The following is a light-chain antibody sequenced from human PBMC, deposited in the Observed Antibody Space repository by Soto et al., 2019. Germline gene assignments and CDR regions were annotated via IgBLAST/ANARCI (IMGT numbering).Light chain of an antibody. Sequence: SPGTLSLNQGERATLSCRASQSVSSSYLAWYQQKPGQDPRLLIYGASSRATGIPDRFSGSGSGTDFTLTICRLEPEDFAVYYCQQYGSSPLITFGQGTLLEIK. CDR1: QSVSSSY. J-gene: IGKJ5*01. CDR3: QQYGSSPLIT. CDR2: GAS. V-gene: IGKV3-20*01.